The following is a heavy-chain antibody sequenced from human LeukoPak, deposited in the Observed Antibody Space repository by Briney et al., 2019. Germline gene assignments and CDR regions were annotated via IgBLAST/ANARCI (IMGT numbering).Heavy chain of an antibody. V-gene: IGHV1-18*01. CDR3: ARDSSGYYYYYYGMDV. D-gene: IGHD3-22*01. CDR2: ISAYNGNT. J-gene: IGHJ6*02. Sequence: ASVKVSCKASGYTFTSYGISWVRQAPGQGLEWMGWISAYNGNTNYAQKLQGRVTMTTDTSTSTAYMELRSLRSDDTAVYYCARDSSGYYYYYYGMDVWAKGPRSPSP. CDR1: GYTFTSYG.